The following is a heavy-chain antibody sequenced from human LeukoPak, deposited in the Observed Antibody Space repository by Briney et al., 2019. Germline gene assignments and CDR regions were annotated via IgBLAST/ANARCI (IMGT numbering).Heavy chain of an antibody. Sequence: SETLSLTCTVSGGSISSYYWSWIRQPPGKGLEWIGEINHSGSTNYNPSLKSRVTISVDTSKNQFSLKLSSVTAADTAVYYCASHGYSGYDLGYWGQGTLVTVSS. CDR1: GGSISSYY. CDR3: ASHGYSGYDLGY. V-gene: IGHV4-34*01. CDR2: INHSGST. D-gene: IGHD5-12*01. J-gene: IGHJ4*02.